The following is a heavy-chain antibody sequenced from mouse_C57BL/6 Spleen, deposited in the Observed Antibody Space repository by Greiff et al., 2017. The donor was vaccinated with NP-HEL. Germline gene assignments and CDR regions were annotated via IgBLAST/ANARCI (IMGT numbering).Heavy chain of an antibody. D-gene: IGHD1-1*01. CDR2: INPGSGGT. Sequence: VKVVESGAELVRPGTSVKVSCKASGYAFTNYLIEWVKQRPGQGLEWIGVINPGSGGTNYNEKFKGKATLTADKSSSTAYMQLSSLTSEDSAVYFCARRGIITTVVEDYWGQGTTLTVSS. V-gene: IGHV1-54*01. J-gene: IGHJ2*01. CDR1: GYAFTNYL. CDR3: ARRGIITTVVEDY.